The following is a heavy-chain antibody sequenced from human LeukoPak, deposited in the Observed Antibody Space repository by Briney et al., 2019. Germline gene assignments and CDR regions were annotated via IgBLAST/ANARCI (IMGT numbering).Heavy chain of an antibody. D-gene: IGHD3-9*01. Sequence: SGPTLVNPTQTLTLTCTFSGFSLSTSAVGVGWIRQPPGKALEWLALIYWDDDKRFSPSLKSRLTITKDTSNNQVVLTMTRMDPGDTATYYCAHFDIPGAFDIWGLGAKVTVSS. V-gene: IGHV2-5*02. CDR1: GFSLSTSAVG. J-gene: IGHJ3*02. CDR3: AHFDIPGAFDI. CDR2: IYWDDDK.